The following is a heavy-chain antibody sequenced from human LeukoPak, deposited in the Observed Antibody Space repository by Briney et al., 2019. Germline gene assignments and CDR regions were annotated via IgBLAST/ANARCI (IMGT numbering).Heavy chain of an antibody. CDR1: GFTFSSYT. Sequence: GGSLRLSCAASGFTFSSYTMSWVRQAPGKRLEWVSTISGTSDRTYYADSVKGRFSISRDNSKNTLYLQMNSLRAEDTAVYYCAKHLEAQWELLDYWGQGTLVTVSS. CDR2: ISGTSDRT. J-gene: IGHJ4*02. D-gene: IGHD1-26*01. V-gene: IGHV3-23*01. CDR3: AKHLEAQWELLDY.